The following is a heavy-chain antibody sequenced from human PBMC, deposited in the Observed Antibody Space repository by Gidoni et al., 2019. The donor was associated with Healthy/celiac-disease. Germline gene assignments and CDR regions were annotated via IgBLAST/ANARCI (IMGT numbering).Heavy chain of an antibody. CDR1: YRSYS. Sequence: YRSYSMNWVRQAPGKGLEWVSYISSSSSTIYYADSVKGRFTISRDNAKNSLYLQMNSLRAEDTAVYYCARDGNSNDYGDPSNAFDIWGQGTMVTVSS. V-gene: IGHV3-48*01. J-gene: IGHJ3*02. CDR3: ARDGNSNDYGDPSNAFDI. CDR2: ISSSSSTI. D-gene: IGHD4-17*01.